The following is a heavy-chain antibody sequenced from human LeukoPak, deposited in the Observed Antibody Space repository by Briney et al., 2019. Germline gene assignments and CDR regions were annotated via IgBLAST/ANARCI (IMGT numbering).Heavy chain of an antibody. CDR2: IYDSGST. CDR3: ARSKDILTGYCFDY. J-gene: IGHJ4*02. V-gene: IGHV4-59*01. D-gene: IGHD3-9*01. CDR1: GGSIRSYY. Sequence: SGTLSLTCTVSGGSIRSYYWSWIRQPPAKGLEWVGYIYDSGSTSYNPSLKSRVTISVDTSKNQFSLKVTSVTAADTAVYYCARSKDILTGYCFDYWGQGTLVTVSS.